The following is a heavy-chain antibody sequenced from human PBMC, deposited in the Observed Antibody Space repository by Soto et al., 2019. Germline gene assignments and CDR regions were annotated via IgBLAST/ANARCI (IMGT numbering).Heavy chain of an antibody. D-gene: IGHD3-10*01. Sequence: SETLSLTCAVSGGSISSGGYSWSWIRQPPGKGLEWIGYIYHSGSTYYNPSLKSRVTISVDTSKNQFSLKLSSVTAADTAVYYCARGGLYYYGSGSYYLSRHYFDYWGQGTLVTVSS. CDR2: IYHSGST. V-gene: IGHV4-30-2*01. CDR1: GGSISSGGYS. CDR3: ARGGLYYYGSGSYYLSRHYFDY. J-gene: IGHJ4*02.